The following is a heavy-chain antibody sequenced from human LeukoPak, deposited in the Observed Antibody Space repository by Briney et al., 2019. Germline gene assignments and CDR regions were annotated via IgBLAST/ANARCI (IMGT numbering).Heavy chain of an antibody. CDR3: ANSRRSGYWYFDL. D-gene: IGHD3-22*01. CDR1: GGSISSYY. J-gene: IGHJ2*01. V-gene: IGHV4-59*01. CDR2: IYYSGST. Sequence: SETLSLTCTVSGGSISSYYWSWIRQPPGKGLEWIGYIYYSGSTNYNPSLKSRVTISVDTSKNQFSLKLSSVTAADTAVYYCANSRRSGYWYFDLWGRGTLVTVSS.